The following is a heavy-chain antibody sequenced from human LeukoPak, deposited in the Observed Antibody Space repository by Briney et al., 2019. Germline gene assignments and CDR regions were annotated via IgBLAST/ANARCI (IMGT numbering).Heavy chain of an antibody. Sequence: KASETLSLTCTVSGGSISSYYWSWIRQPPGKGLEWIGYIYYSGSTNYSPSLKSRVAMSVDTSKNKFSLKLSSVTAADTAVYFCARHQHYYDSSGLGWYFDLWGRGTLVIVSS. CDR1: GGSISSYY. J-gene: IGHJ2*01. CDR2: IYYSGST. CDR3: ARHQHYYDSSGLGWYFDL. D-gene: IGHD3-22*01. V-gene: IGHV4-59*08.